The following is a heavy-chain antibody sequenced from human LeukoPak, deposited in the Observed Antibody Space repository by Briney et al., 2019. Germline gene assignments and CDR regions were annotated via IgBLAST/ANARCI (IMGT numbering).Heavy chain of an antibody. CDR3: ARVRDGYNDAYDV. J-gene: IGHJ3*01. Sequence: ASVKVSCKASGYTFTSYDMHWVRQAPGQGLEWMGVIKPGGDSTSSARIFQGRVYMTSDTSTSTVYMELSGLRSDDTAVYYCARVRDGYNDAYDVWGQGTMVTVPS. D-gene: IGHD5-24*01. CDR2: IKPGGDST. V-gene: IGHV1-46*01. CDR1: GYTFTSYD.